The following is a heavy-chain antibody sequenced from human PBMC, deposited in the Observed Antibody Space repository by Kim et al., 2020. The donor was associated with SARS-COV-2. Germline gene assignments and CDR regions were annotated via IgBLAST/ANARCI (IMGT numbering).Heavy chain of an antibody. D-gene: IGHD5-12*01. CDR3: ARFEGVGYDFDY. J-gene: IGHJ4*02. V-gene: IGHV1-69*02. Sequence: NSAQRFPGRVPITADKSTSTAYMELSSLRSEDTAVYYCARFEGVGYDFDYWGQGTLVTVSS.